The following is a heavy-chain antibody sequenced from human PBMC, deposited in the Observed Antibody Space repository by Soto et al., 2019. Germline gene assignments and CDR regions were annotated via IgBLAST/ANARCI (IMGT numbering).Heavy chain of an antibody. Sequence: QVQLQESGPGLLKPSQTLSLTCTVSGGSISSGGYYWSWIRQHPEKGLEWIGYIYYRGDPYYIPSLKSRVSMSLDTSKTQLSLEMTSVTAADTAVYYCARAKKISNNPKVVTFDAFDTWGQGTVVTVSS. D-gene: IGHD2-21*01. V-gene: IGHV4-31*03. CDR1: GGSISSGGYY. J-gene: IGHJ3*02. CDR3: ARAKKISNNPKVVTFDAFDT. CDR2: IYYRGDP.